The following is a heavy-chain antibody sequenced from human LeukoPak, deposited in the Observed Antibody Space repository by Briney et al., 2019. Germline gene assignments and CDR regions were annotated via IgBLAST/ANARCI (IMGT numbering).Heavy chain of an antibody. D-gene: IGHD6-19*01. V-gene: IGHV3-53*04. CDR3: ARAIAVALFDY. CDR1: GLTLSSNY. CDR2: IYSRGST. J-gene: IGHJ4*02. Sequence: PGGSLRLSCAASGLTLSSNYMSWVGQARGKGVEGVSVIYSRGSTYYADSVKGRFTISRHNSKNTLYLQMNSLRAEDTAVYYCARAIAVALFDYWGQGTLVTVSS.